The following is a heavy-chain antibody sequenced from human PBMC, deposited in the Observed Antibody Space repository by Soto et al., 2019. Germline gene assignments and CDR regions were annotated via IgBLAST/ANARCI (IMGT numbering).Heavy chain of an antibody. Sequence: QVQLQESGPGLVRPSETLSLTCTVPGGSLSSGSYYWNWIRQTPGQGLEWLGYTYYSGRATSNPSLNRLLTISVDTSKTQFYLNLTSVTAAATAVYYCARDVKYGATWSSGFGFWGQGTLVTVS. CDR3: ARDVKYGATWSSGFGF. D-gene: IGHD5-18*01. CDR2: TYYSGRA. CDR1: GGSLSSGSYY. J-gene: IGHJ4*02. V-gene: IGHV4-61*01.